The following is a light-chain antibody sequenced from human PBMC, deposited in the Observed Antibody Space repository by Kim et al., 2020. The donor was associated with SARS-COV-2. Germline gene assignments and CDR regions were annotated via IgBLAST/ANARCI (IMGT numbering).Light chain of an antibody. V-gene: IGLV2-11*01. CDR3: CSYAGSYTLL. J-gene: IGLJ2*01. CDR1: SSDVGGYNY. CDR2: DVS. Sequence: GHAVTISCTGTSSDVGGYNYVSWYQQHPGKAPKLMIYDVSKRPSGVPDRFSGSKSGNTASLTVSGLQAEDEADYYCCSYAGSYTLLFGGGTQLTVL.